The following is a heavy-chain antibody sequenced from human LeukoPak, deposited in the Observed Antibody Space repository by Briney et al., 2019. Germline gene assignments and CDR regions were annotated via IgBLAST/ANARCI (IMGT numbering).Heavy chain of an antibody. V-gene: IGHV3-7*01. CDR1: GLTFSSSW. CDR3: ARDLAYSRLDY. CDR2: INPDGNKK. Sequence: GSLRLSWAVSGLTFSSSWMDWVSQALGKGVEGVASINPDGNKKYSADSVKGRFTISRDNAENSLYLQMNSLRVEDTAFYYCARDLAYSRLDYWGQGMLVTVSS. D-gene: IGHD5-18*01. J-gene: IGHJ4*02.